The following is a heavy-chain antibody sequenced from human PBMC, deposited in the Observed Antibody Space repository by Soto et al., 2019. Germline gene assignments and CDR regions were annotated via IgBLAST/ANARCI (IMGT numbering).Heavy chain of an antibody. V-gene: IGHV3-30-3*01. J-gene: IGHJ4*02. CDR3: AKVLFVSWELRGGFDY. D-gene: IGHD1-26*01. CDR1: GFTFSSYA. CDR2: ISYDGSNK. Sequence: QVQLVESGGGVVQPGRSLRLSCAASGFTFSSYAMHWVRQAPGKGLEWVAVISYDGSNKYYADSVKGRFTISRDNSKNTLYLQMNSLRAEDTAVYYCAKVLFVSWELRGGFDYWGQGTLVTVSS.